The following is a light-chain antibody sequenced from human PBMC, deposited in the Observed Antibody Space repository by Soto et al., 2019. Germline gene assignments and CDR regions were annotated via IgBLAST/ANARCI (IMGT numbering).Light chain of an antibody. CDR2: DSS. CDR3: LLSYTAAYWV. Sequence: QAVVTQEPSLTVSPGGTVTLTCGSSTGAVTSGHSPFWFQQKPGQAPRTLISDSSNRLSWTPTRFSGSLLGCKAALTLSGAQPEDEADYYCLLSYTAAYWVFGGGTKLTVL. V-gene: IGLV7-46*01. J-gene: IGLJ3*02. CDR1: TGAVTSGHS.